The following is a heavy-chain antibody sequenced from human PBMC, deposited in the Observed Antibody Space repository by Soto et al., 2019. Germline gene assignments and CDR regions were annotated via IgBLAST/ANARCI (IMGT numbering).Heavy chain of an antibody. V-gene: IGHV5-51*01. CDR1: GYSFTSYW. D-gene: IGHD3-22*01. CDR3: ARIPRITMMAGNY. Sequence: PGGSLKISCKGSGYSFTSYWIGWVRQMPGKGLEWMGIIYPGDSDTRYSPSFQGQVTISADKSISTAYLQWSSLKASDTAMYHCARIPRITMMAGNYSGQGTLVTVSS. J-gene: IGHJ4*02. CDR2: IYPGDSDT.